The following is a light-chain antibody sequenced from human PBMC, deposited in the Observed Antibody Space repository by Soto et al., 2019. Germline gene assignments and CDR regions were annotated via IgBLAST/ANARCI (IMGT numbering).Light chain of an antibody. CDR1: QSIDRY. CDR2: AAS. Sequence: DIQMTQSPSTLSASVGDRVTITCRASQSIDRYLNWYQQKPGKAPKLLIFAASTFLSGIPSRFSGSGSGTDFTLTISSLQLEDFATYYCQQSFSSPPTFGQGTKVE. V-gene: IGKV1-39*01. CDR3: QQSFSSPPT. J-gene: IGKJ1*01.